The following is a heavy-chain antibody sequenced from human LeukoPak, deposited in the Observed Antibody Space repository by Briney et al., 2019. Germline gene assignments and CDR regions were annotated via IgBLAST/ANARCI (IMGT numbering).Heavy chain of an antibody. V-gene: IGHV3-23*01. CDR1: GFTFSTFA. J-gene: IGHJ4*02. CDR3: ATYRQVLLPFES. D-gene: IGHD5-18*01. CDR2: IFPSGGEI. Sequence: GGSMRLSCAASGFTFSTFAMIWVHQPPGKGLEWVSSIFPSGGEIHYADSVRGRFTISRDNSKSILSLQMNSLRAEDTAIYYCATYRQVLLPFESWGQGTLVTVSS.